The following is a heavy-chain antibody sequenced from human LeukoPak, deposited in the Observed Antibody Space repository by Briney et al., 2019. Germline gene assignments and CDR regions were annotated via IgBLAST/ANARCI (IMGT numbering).Heavy chain of an antibody. D-gene: IGHD3-3*01. Sequence: GGSLRLSCAASGFTFSSYAMHWVRQAPGKGLEWVAVISYDGSNKYYADSVKGRFTISRDNSKNTLYLQMNSLRAEDTAVYYCARTPDFWSGYPPHYWGQGTLVTVSS. CDR3: ARTPDFWSGYPPHY. J-gene: IGHJ4*02. V-gene: IGHV3-30-3*01. CDR2: ISYDGSNK. CDR1: GFTFSSYA.